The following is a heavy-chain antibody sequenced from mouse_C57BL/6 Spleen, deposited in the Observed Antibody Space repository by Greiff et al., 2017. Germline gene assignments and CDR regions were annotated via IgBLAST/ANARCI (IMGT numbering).Heavy chain of an antibody. CDR2: ISYDGSN. CDR3: ARTYEEGYYFDY. Sequence: EVQRVESGPGLVKPSQSLSLTCSVTGYSITSGNYWNWIRQFPGNKLEWMGYISYDGSNNYNPSLKNRISITRDTSKNQFFLKLNSVTTEDTATYYCARTYEEGYYFDYWGQGTTLTVSS. CDR1: GYSITSGNY. D-gene: IGHD5-1*01. V-gene: IGHV3-6*01. J-gene: IGHJ2*01.